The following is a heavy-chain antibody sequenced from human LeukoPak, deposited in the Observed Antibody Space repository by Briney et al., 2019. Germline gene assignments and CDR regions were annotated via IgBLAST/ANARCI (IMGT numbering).Heavy chain of an antibody. CDR1: GVSISSSSYF. D-gene: IGHD6-13*01. CDR3: ARSFAPSRSGAFDI. Sequence: SETLSLTCTVSGVSISSSSYFWGWIRQPPGRGLQWIGTIYYSGSTYYNPSPKSRVTISISTSRNQLSLKLNSLTAADMAVYYCARSFAPSRSGAFDIWGQGAMVTVSS. CDR2: IYYSGST. J-gene: IGHJ3*02. V-gene: IGHV4-39*01.